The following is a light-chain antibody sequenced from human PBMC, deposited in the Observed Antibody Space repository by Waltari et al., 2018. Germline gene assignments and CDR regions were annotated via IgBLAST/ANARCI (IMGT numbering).Light chain of an antibody. CDR2: GAS. CDR3: QQYNNRPYT. J-gene: IGKJ2*01. CDR1: QPLTSN. Sequence: EIVMTQSPATLSVSPGERATLSCRASQPLTSNLAWYQQKPGQAPRLLIYGASTRATGIPARFSGSGSGTQFTLTISSLQSEDFVVYYCQQYNNRPYTFGQGTKLEIK. V-gene: IGKV3-15*01.